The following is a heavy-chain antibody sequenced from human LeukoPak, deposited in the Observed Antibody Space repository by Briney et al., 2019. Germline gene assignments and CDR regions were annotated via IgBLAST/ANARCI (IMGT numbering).Heavy chain of an antibody. CDR3: ARATDQEFDY. V-gene: IGHV1-46*01. Sequence: ASVKVSCKAAGYIFTSHFMHWVRQAPGQGLEWMGIIYPGGNYTNYAQKFHDRVTMTRDTSASTIYMELSSLKSEDTAVYYCARATDQEFDYWGQGTVVTVSS. D-gene: IGHD2-2*01. CDR1: GYIFTSHF. J-gene: IGHJ4*02. CDR2: IYPGGNYT.